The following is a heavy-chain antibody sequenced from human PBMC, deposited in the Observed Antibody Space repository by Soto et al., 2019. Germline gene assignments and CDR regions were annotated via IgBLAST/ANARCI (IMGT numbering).Heavy chain of an antibody. CDR3: ARETTGSYDDAFDI. Sequence: PSETLSLTCTVSGGSISGYYWSWIRQPPGKGLEWIGYIYYSGSTNYNPSLKSRVTISVDTSKNQFSLKLSSVTAADTAVYYCARETTGSYDDAFDIWGQGTMVTVSS. J-gene: IGHJ3*02. D-gene: IGHD1-26*01. V-gene: IGHV4-59*01. CDR2: IYYSGST. CDR1: GGSISGYY.